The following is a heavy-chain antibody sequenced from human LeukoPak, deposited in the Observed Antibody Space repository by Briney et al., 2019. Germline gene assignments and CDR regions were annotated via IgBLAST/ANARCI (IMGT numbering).Heavy chain of an antibody. D-gene: IGHD2-2*01. CDR1: GGSISSHY. Sequence: SETLSLTCTVSGGSISSHYWSWIRQPPGKGLEWIGYIYYRGSTNYNPSLKSRVTISVDTSKNQFSLKLSSVTAADTAVFYCARDGDAVSAAIAGAFDLWGRGTMVTVSS. J-gene: IGHJ3*01. CDR2: IYYRGST. V-gene: IGHV4-59*11. CDR3: ARDGDAVSAAIAGAFDL.